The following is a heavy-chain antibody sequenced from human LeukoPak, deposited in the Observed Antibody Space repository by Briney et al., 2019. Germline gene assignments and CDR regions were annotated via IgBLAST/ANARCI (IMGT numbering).Heavy chain of an antibody. CDR1: GYTFTSYG. CDR3: ARVGGSGHVWGSYRYPLYY. Sequence: ASVKVSCKASGYTFTSYGISWVRQAPGQGLEWMGWISAYNGNTNYAQKLQGRVTMTTDTSTSTAYMELSSLRSEDTAVYYCARVGGSGHVWGSYRYPLYYWGQGTLVTVSS. CDR2: ISAYNGNT. J-gene: IGHJ4*02. V-gene: IGHV1-18*01. D-gene: IGHD3-16*02.